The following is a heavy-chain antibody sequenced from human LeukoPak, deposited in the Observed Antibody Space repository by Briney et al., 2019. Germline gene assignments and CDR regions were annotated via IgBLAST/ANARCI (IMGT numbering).Heavy chain of an antibody. CDR1: GGSISSGGYS. D-gene: IGHD3-3*01. J-gene: IGHJ4*02. Sequence: PSETLSLTCAVSGGSISSGGYSWSWIRQPPGKGLEWIGYIYHSGSTYYNPSLKSRVTISVDRSKNQFSLKLSSVTAADTAVYYCARNRHYDFWSGGFDYWGQGTLVTVSS. CDR2: IYHSGST. V-gene: IGHV4-30-2*01. CDR3: ARNRHYDFWSGGFDY.